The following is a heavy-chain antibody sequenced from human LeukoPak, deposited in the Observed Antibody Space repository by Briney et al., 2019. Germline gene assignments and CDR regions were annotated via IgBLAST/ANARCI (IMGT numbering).Heavy chain of an antibody. J-gene: IGHJ5*02. Sequence: VASVKVSCKASGYTFTSYDINWVRQATGQGLEWVGWMNPNSGNTGYAQKFQGRVTITRDTSISTAYMELSSLRSEDTAVYYCARGGYCSSTSCYMRSPFDPWGQGTLVTVSS. V-gene: IGHV1-8*03. CDR2: MNPNSGNT. CDR1: GYTFTSYD. CDR3: ARGGYCSSTSCYMRSPFDP. D-gene: IGHD2-2*02.